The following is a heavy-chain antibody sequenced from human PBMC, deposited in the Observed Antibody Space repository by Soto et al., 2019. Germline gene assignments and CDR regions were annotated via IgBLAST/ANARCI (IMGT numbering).Heavy chain of an antibody. J-gene: IGHJ3*02. Sequence: GESLKISCKGSGYSFTSYWIGWVRQMPGKGLEWMGIIYPGDSDTRYSPSFQGQVTISADKSISTAYLQWSGLKASDTAMYYCASPSIVGATRLDAFDIWGQGTMVTVSS. CDR2: IYPGDSDT. D-gene: IGHD1-26*01. CDR1: GYSFTSYW. V-gene: IGHV5-51*01. CDR3: ASPSIVGATRLDAFDI.